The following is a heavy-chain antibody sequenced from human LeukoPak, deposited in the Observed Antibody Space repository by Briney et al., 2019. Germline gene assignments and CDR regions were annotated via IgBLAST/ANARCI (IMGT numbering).Heavy chain of an antibody. Sequence: GGSLRLSCAASGFTFTYYGMNWVRQAPGRGLEWIAFISSSITSIYYADSVKGRFTISRDNANNSLYLQMNSLRAEDTAVYYCATSPGVVGATTFDFWGQGTLVTVSS. D-gene: IGHD1-26*01. J-gene: IGHJ4*02. CDR3: ATSPGVVGATTFDF. CDR2: ISSSITSI. CDR1: GFTFTYYG. V-gene: IGHV3-48*04.